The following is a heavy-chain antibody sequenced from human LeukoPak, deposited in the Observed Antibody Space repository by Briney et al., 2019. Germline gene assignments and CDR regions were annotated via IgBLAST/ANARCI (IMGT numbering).Heavy chain of an antibody. CDR1: GGSISSYY. CDR2: IYYSGST. Sequence: PSETLSLTCTVSGGSISSYYWSWIRQPPGKGLEWIGYIYYSGSTNYNPSLKSRVTISVDTSKNQFSLKLSSVTAADTAVYYCARAPYYYGSSGYYYVFDYWGQGTLVTVSS. V-gene: IGHV4-59*01. J-gene: IGHJ4*02. CDR3: ARAPYYYGSSGYYYVFDY. D-gene: IGHD3-22*01.